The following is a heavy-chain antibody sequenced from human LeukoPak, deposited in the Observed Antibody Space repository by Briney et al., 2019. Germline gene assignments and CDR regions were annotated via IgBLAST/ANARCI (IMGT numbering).Heavy chain of an antibody. CDR1: GGSISSYY. V-gene: IGHV4-59*01. CDR3: ARDTRSGYSDY. Sequence: SETLSLTCTVSGGSISSYYWSWIRQPPGKGLEWIGYIYYSESTNYNPSLKSRVTISVDTSKNQFSLKLSSVTAADTAVYYCARDTRSGYSDYWGQGTLVTVSS. D-gene: IGHD3-3*01. CDR2: IYYSEST. J-gene: IGHJ4*02.